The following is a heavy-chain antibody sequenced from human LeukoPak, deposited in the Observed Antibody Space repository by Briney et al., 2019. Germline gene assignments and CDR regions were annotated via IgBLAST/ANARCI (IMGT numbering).Heavy chain of an antibody. Sequence: PGGSLRLSCAASGFTFSNYWMHWVRQAPGKGLVWVSRINSDGSSTTSADSVKGRFTISGDNAKNTLYLQMNSLRAEDTAVYYCAKGGATVIDYWGQGTLVTVSS. V-gene: IGHV3-74*01. CDR2: INSDGSST. J-gene: IGHJ4*02. CDR3: AKGGATVIDY. CDR1: GFTFSNYW. D-gene: IGHD4-17*01.